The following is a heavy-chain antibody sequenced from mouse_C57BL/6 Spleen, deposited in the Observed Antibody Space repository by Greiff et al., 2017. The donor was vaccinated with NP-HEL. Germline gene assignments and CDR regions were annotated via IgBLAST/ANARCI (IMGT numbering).Heavy chain of an antibody. Sequence: EVQLQQSGPELVKPGASVKIPCKASGYTFTDYNMDWVKQSYGKSLEWIGDINPNNGGTIYNQKFKGKATLTVDKSSSTAYMELRSLTSEDTAVYYCARWRDYGSTPWYFDVWGTGTTVTVSS. V-gene: IGHV1-18*01. D-gene: IGHD1-1*01. J-gene: IGHJ1*03. CDR2: INPNNGGT. CDR1: GYTFTDYN. CDR3: ARWRDYGSTPWYFDV.